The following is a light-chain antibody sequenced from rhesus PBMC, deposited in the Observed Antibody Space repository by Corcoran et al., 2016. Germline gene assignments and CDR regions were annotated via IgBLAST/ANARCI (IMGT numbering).Light chain of an antibody. V-gene: IGKV1-74*01. CDR2: KAF. CDR1: ENVNDY. J-gene: IGKJ4*01. CDR3: QHGYGTPFT. Sequence: DIQMTQSPSSLSASVGERVTITCRASENVNDYLNWYQQKPGKAPKLLIYKAFTLQSGVPSRFSGSGSGTVYTFTISSLRPEDVATYYCQHGYGTPFTFGGGTKVELK.